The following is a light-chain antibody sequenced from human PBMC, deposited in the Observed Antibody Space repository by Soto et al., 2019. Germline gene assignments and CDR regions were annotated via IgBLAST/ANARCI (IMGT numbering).Light chain of an antibody. CDR3: LLDFSYFWA. CDR2: AAS. CDR1: QGIRSA. Sequence: AIQLTQSPSSLSASVGDRVTITCRASQGIRSALGWYQQKPGKVPKLLIYAASTLQSGVPSRFSGSGSGTDFTLTISSLQPEDFATYYCLLDFSYFWAFGQGTRWIS. J-gene: IGKJ1*01. V-gene: IGKV1-6*01.